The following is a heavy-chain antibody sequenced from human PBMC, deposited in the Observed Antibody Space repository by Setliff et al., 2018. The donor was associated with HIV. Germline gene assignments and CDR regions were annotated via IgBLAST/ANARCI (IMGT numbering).Heavy chain of an antibody. D-gene: IGHD3-10*01. J-gene: IGHJ5*02. CDR1: GYSFSGYY. Sequence: ASVKVSCKASGYSFSGYYIHWVRQAPGQGLEWMGWINPNSGGRKYAQKFHGRVTMTRDTSISTTYMELSSLRSDDTAVYYCARGFGEVDWFDPWGQGTLITVSS. CDR3: ARGFGEVDWFDP. CDR2: INPNSGGR. V-gene: IGHV1-2*02.